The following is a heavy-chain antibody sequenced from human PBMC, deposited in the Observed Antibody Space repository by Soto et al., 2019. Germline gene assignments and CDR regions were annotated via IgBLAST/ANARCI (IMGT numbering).Heavy chain of an antibody. J-gene: IGHJ4*02. CDR2: ISAGNGNT. D-gene: IGHD3-10*01. CDR1: GYTFTSYA. CDR3: ARDRILGVITFDY. Sequence: LKVSCKASGYTFTSYAMHWVRQAPGQRLEWMGWISAGNGNTKYSQKFQGRVTITRDTSASTAYMELSSLRSEDTAVYYCARDRILGVITFDYWGQGTMGTVSS. V-gene: IGHV1-3*01.